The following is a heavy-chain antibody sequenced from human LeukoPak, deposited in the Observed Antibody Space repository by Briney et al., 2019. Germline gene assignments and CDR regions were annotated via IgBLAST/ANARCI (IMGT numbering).Heavy chain of an antibody. Sequence: PSETLSLTCTVSGGSISSSSYYWGWIRQPPGKGLEWIGEINHSGSTNYNPSLKSRVTISVDTSKNQFSLKLSSVTAADTAVYYCARGPPGQTGTPEYFDYWGQGTLVTVSS. CDR3: ARGPPGQTGTPEYFDY. J-gene: IGHJ4*02. V-gene: IGHV4-39*07. CDR2: INHSGST. CDR1: GGSISSSSYY. D-gene: IGHD1/OR15-1a*01.